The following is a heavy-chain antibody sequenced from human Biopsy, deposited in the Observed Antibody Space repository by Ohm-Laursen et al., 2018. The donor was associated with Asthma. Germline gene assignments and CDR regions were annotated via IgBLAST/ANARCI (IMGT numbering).Heavy chain of an antibody. CDR3: VRDGARIAIFGVGDYFDY. J-gene: IGHJ4*02. D-gene: IGHD3-3*01. CDR2: INPGNGNT. CDR1: AYTITSNA. V-gene: IGHV1-3*01. Sequence: SSVKVSCKASAYTITSNAMHWVRQAPGQRLEWMGWINPGNGNTKYSQKFQGRVTITRDTSASTANMELSSLRSEDTAVYYCVRDGARIAIFGVGDYFDYWGQGTLVTVSS.